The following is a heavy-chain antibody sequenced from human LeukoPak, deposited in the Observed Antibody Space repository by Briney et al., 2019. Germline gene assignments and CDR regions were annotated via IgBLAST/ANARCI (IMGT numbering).Heavy chain of an antibody. V-gene: IGHV3-74*01. J-gene: IGHJ4*02. D-gene: IGHD2-21*02. CDR2: INSDGSST. CDR1: GFTLSSYW. CDR3: ARGGLSAYCGGDRYTFDY. Sequence: PGGSLRLSCAASGFTLSSYWMHWVRQAPGKGLVWVSRINSDGSSTSYAASVKGRFTMSRDNAKNSLYLQMNSLRDEDTAVYYCARGGLSAYCGGDRYTFDYWGQGTLVTVSS.